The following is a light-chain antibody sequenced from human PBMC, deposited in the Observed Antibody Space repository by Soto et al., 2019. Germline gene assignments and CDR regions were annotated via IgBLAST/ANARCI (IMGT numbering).Light chain of an antibody. CDR2: GAS. V-gene: IGKV3-15*01. CDR3: QHYNNXST. J-gene: IGKJ5*01. CDR1: QSVSSS. Sequence: EIVMTQSPATLSVSPGERATLSCRASQSVSSSLAWYQQRPGQAPRLLIYGASTRATDIPARFSGSGSGTXXXXXXXXXXXXXFAIXYCQHYNNXSTFGQGTRLEIK.